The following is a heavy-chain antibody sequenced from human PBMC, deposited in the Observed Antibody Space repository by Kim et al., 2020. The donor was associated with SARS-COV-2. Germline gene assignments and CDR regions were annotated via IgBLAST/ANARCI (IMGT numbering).Heavy chain of an antibody. J-gene: IGHJ5*02. V-gene: IGHV4-34*01. D-gene: IGHD3-22*01. CDR3: ARGTGSGITMIVVVTHNWFDP. CDR2: INHSGST. CDR1: GGSFSGYY. Sequence: SETLSHTCAVYGGSFSGYYWSWIRQPPGKGLEWIGEINHSGSTNYNPSLKSRVTISVDTSKNQFSLKLSSVTAADTAVYYCARGTGSGITMIVVVTHNWFDPWGQGTLVTVSS.